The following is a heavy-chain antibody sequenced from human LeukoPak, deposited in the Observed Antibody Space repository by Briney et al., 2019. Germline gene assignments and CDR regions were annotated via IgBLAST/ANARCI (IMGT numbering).Heavy chain of an antibody. D-gene: IGHD1-26*01. CDR2: ISGSGGST. CDR1: GFTLA. V-gene: IGHV3-23*01. J-gene: IGHJ6*03. CDR3: AKGVGAQLFYYYYMGV. Sequence: GGALRLSSAASGFTLAMSWVRQAPGKGLGWVSVISGSGGSTSYADSVKGRFTISRDNSKNTLYLQMNSLRAEDTSVYYCAKGVGAQLFYYYYMGVWGKGTTVTVSS.